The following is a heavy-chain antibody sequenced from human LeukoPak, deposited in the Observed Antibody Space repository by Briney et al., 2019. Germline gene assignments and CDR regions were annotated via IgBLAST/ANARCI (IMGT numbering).Heavy chain of an antibody. Sequence: ASVNVSCKASGYTFTGYYIHWVRQAPGQGLEWMGWINPYSGDTDSAQKFQGRVAVTRDTSITTAYMDLSRLTSDDTAVYYCARANGGGAYYPFDYWGQGALVTVSS. CDR1: GYTFTGYY. D-gene: IGHD4-17*01. J-gene: IGHJ4*02. V-gene: IGHV1-2*02. CDR3: ARANGGGAYYPFDY. CDR2: INPYSGDT.